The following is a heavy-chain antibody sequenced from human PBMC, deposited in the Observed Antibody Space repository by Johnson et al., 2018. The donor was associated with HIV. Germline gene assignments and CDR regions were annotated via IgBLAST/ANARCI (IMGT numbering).Heavy chain of an antibody. J-gene: IGHJ3*02. CDR3: TTAIVIDAFDI. CDR1: GFTFSNVW. D-gene: IGHD3-16*02. CDR2: IKRKIEGEAT. Sequence: VQLVESGGGLVKQGGSLRLSCAASGFTFSNVWMSWVRQAPGKGLEWVGRIKRKIEGEATDYAAPVKGRFTISRDDSKNTLFLQMSSLKTDDTAVYYCTTAIVIDAFDIWGQGTTVTVSS. V-gene: IGHV3-15*01.